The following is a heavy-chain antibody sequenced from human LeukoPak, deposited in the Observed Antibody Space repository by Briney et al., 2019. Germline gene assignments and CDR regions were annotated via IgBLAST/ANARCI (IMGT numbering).Heavy chain of an antibody. V-gene: IGHV1-18*01. D-gene: IGHD6-19*01. J-gene: IGHJ3*02. CDR1: GYTFTSYG. CDR3: ARDSSGWYEDAFDI. CDR2: ISAYNGNT. Sequence: ASVKVSCKASGYTFTSYGISWVRQAPGQGPEWMGWISAYNGNTNYAQRLQGRVTMTTDTSTSTAYMELRSLRSDDTAVYYCARDSSGWYEDAFDIWGQGTMVTVSS.